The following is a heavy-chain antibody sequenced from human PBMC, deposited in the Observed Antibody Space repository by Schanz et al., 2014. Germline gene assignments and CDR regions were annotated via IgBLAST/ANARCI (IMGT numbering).Heavy chain of an antibody. CDR3: AKDLGVDCGDGCFNWYFDL. Sequence: VQVVQSGGGLVQPGGSLRLSCAASGFTFRGYAMSWVRQAPGRGLEWVSIISGSGGNTYYADAVRGRFTISRDNSRSTMYLQMNSLRAEDTAVYFCAKDLGVDCGDGCFNWYFDLWGRGTLVTVSS. D-gene: IGHD2-21*02. J-gene: IGHJ2*01. V-gene: IGHV3-23*04. CDR1: GFTFRGYA. CDR2: ISGSGGNT.